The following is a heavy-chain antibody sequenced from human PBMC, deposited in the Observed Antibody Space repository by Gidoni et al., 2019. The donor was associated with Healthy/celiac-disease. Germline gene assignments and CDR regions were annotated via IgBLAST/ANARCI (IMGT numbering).Heavy chain of an antibody. CDR1: GGSFSGYY. CDR3: ARGGSSGWRGWFDP. CDR2: INHSGST. D-gene: IGHD6-19*01. Sequence: QVQLQQWGAGLLKPSETLSLPCAVYGGSFSGYYWSWIRQPPGKGLEWMGEINHSGSTNYNPSLKSRVTISVDTSKNQFSLKLSAVTAADTAVYYCARGGSSGWRGWFDPWGQGTLVTVSS. V-gene: IGHV4-34*01. J-gene: IGHJ5*02.